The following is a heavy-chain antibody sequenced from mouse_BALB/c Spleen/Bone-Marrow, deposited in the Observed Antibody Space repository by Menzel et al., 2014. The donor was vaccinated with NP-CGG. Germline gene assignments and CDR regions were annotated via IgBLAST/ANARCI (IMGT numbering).Heavy chain of an antibody. V-gene: IGHV5-17*02. Sequence: EVQRVESGGGLVQPGGSRKLSCAASGFTFSSFGMHWVRQAPERGLEWVAYTSSGSGTIFYADTVKGRFTISRDNPKNTLFLQMTSLRSEDSAMYYCARGGNWEDFDYWGQGTTLTVSS. CDR3: ARGGNWEDFDY. CDR1: GFTFSSFG. CDR2: TSSGSGTI. D-gene: IGHD4-1*01. J-gene: IGHJ2*01.